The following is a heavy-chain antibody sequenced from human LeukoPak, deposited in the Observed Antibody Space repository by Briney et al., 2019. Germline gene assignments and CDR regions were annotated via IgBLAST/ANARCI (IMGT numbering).Heavy chain of an antibody. J-gene: IGHJ6*03. CDR2: ISWDGSST. Sequence: GGSLRLSCAASGFNFDDYAMHWVRQAPGKGLECVSSISWDGSSTGYAESVKGRFTISRDSAMNSLYLQMNSLRAEDMALYYCAKDRGNSRYYYYMDVWGRGTTVTVSS. D-gene: IGHD1-1*01. CDR1: GFNFDDYA. V-gene: IGHV3-9*03. CDR3: AKDRGNSRYYYYMDV.